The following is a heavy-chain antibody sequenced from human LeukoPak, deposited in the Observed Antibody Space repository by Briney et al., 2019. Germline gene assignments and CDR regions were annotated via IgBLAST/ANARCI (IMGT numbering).Heavy chain of an antibody. V-gene: IGHV1-18*01. D-gene: IGHD3-9*01. J-gene: IGHJ5*02. CDR2: ISAYNGNT. Sequence: GVSVKVSCKASGYTFTSYGISWVRQAPGQGLEWMGWISAYNGNTNYAQKLQGRVTMTTDTSTSTAYMELRSLRSDDTAVYYCARDHESYYDILTGYFTQTLNWFDPWGQGTLVTVSS. CDR1: GYTFTSYG. CDR3: ARDHESYYDILTGYFTQTLNWFDP.